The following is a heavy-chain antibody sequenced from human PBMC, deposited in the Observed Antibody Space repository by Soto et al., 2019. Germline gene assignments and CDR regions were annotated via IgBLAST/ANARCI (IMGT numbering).Heavy chain of an antibody. V-gene: IGHV4-39*01. Sequence: PSETLYLTCTVSGGAINSTVYYWVWIRQPPGKVLEWIGSSNYGGPTYYSPSLQSRVTISLDTAKNHFSLNLRSVTAADTAVYYCARHGAYSTSVYYYYGMDVWGQGTSVTVSS. CDR3: ARHGAYSTSVYYYYGMDV. CDR1: GGAINSTVYY. CDR2: SNYGGPT. J-gene: IGHJ6*02. D-gene: IGHD6-13*01.